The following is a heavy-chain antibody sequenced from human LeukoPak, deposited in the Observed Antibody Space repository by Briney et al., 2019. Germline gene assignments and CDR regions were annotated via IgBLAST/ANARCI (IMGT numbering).Heavy chain of an antibody. Sequence: GGSLGLSCAASGFTFSRHYMSWLRQAPGKGLEWVANIDQDGSDKYFVDSVKGRFTISRDNAKNSLYLQMNSLRADDAAVYYCAREAIVATSDDAFDLWGQGTMVTVSS. D-gene: IGHD5-12*01. CDR2: IDQDGSDK. J-gene: IGHJ3*01. CDR1: GFTFSRHY. V-gene: IGHV3-7*01. CDR3: AREAIVATSDDAFDL.